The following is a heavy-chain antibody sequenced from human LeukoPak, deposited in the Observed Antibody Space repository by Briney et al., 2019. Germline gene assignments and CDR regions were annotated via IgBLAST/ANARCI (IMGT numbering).Heavy chain of an antibody. CDR1: GGSLSSYY. V-gene: IGHV4-59*01. J-gene: IGHJ4*02. CDR3: ASAYCGGDCPLDY. CDR2: IYYSGST. D-gene: IGHD2-21*02. Sequence: SQTLSLTCTVSGGSLSSYYWSWIRQPPGDGLEWIGYIYYSGSTNYNTSLKSRVTISVDTSKNQFSLKLSSVTAADTAVYYCASAYCGGDCPLDYWGQGTLVTVSS.